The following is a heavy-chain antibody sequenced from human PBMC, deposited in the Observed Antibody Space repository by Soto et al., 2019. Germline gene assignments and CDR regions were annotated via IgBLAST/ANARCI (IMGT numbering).Heavy chain of an antibody. CDR2: FIPIFGTA. CDR3: PRXPMAVPGLSTHHYYSYFGMDV. V-gene: IGHV1-69*13. D-gene: IGHD6-13*01. CDR1: GGTFNSFA. Sequence: RASVKVSCKGSGGTFNSFAFSWVRQAPGQGLEWIGGFIPIFGTANYAQNFLGRVTITADEATSTAYIKLSCLRSEDSTVYYCPRXPMAVPGLSTHHYYSYFGMDVWGQGTTVTVSS. J-gene: IGHJ6*02.